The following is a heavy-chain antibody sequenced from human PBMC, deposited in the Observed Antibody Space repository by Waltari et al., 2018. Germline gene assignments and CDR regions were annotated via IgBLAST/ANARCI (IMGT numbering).Heavy chain of an antibody. CDR1: GCTFSSSS. D-gene: IGHD5-18*01. Sequence: EVQLVESGGGLVKPGGSLRLSCAASGCTFSSSSMNWVRQAPGKGLERVSSISCSSSSRYDADPVKGRCTISRDNAKNSLYRQMNSLSAEDTAVYYCAKANGDTAQYWGQGTLVTVSS. V-gene: IGHV3-21*01. J-gene: IGHJ4*02. CDR3: AKANGDTAQY. CDR2: ISCSSSSR.